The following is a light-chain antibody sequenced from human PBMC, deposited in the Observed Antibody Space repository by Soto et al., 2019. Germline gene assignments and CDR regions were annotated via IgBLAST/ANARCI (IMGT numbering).Light chain of an antibody. CDR1: QTIRHF. CDR3: QQSYSIPYT. Sequence: DIPMTQSPSSLSASVGDRVSITCRVNQTIRHFLQWYQQKPGKVPKFLIYAASSLVDGVPSRFSGSGSGADFTLTISSLQPEDFATYYCQQSYSIPYTFGQGTKLDIK. CDR2: AAS. J-gene: IGKJ2*01. V-gene: IGKV1-39*01.